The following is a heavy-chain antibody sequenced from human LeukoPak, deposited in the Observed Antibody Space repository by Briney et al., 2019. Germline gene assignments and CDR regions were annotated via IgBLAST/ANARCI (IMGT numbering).Heavy chain of an antibody. CDR2: IYSGGST. D-gene: IGHD3-3*01. CDR3: ARDLYDFWSGYGMDV. Sequence: GGSLRLSCAASGFTFSRNWMHWVRLGSGKGLVWVSVIYSGGSTYYADSVKGRFTISRDNSKNTLYLQMNSLRAEDTAVYYCARDLYDFWSGYGMDVWGQGTTVTVSS. J-gene: IGHJ6*02. V-gene: IGHV3-66*01. CDR1: GFTFSRNW.